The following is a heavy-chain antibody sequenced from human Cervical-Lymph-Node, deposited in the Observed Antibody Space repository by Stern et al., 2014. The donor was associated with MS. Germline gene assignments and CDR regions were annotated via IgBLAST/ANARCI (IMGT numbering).Heavy chain of an antibody. V-gene: IGHV2-5*02. CDR1: GFSLSTSGLG. CDR3: AHRTAGPFDY. J-gene: IGHJ4*02. Sequence: EESGPALVKPTQTLTLTCTFSGFSLSTSGLGVDWIRQPPGEALEWLAYIYWDEQRRYSPSLKSRLTITKDTSKNQVVLTLTNVDPVDTATYYCAHRTAGPFDYWGQGTLVTVSS. CDR2: IYWDEQR.